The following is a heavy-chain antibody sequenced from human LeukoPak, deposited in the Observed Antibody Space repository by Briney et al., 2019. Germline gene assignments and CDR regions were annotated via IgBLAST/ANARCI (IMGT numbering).Heavy chain of an antibody. V-gene: IGHV3-23*01. CDR3: AKSGADGYSLDAFDI. CDR2: ISGSGGST. D-gene: IGHD5-24*01. CDR1: GFTFSSYS. J-gene: IGHJ3*02. Sequence: PGGSLRLSCAASGFTFSSYSMNWVRQAPGKGLEWVSAISGSGGSTYYADSVKGRFTISRDNSKNTLYLQMNSLRAEDTAIYYCAKSGADGYSLDAFDIWGQGTMVTVSS.